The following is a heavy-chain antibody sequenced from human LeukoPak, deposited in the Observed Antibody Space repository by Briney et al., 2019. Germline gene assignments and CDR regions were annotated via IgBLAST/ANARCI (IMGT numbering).Heavy chain of an antibody. J-gene: IGHJ4*02. CDR2: INHSGST. D-gene: IGHD6-13*01. CDR3: ASSSSWYLYHFDY. V-gene: IGHV4-34*01. CDR1: GGSFSGYY. Sequence: PSETLSLTRAVYGGSFSGYYWSWIRQPPGKGLEWIGEINHSGSTNYNPSLKSRVTISVDTSKNQFSLKLSSVTAADTAVYYCASSSSWYLYHFDYWGQGTLVTVSS.